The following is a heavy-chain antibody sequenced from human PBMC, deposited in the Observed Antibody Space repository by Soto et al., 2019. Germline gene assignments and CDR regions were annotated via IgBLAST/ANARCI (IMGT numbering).Heavy chain of an antibody. Sequence: GGSLRLSCAASGFTYSSYSMNWVRQAPGKGLEWVSSISSSSSYIYYADSVKGRFTISRDNAKNSLYLQMNSLRAEDTAVYYCARERLGYCSGGSCYGEGYWGQGTLVTVSS. CDR2: ISSSSSYI. CDR1: GFTYSSYS. V-gene: IGHV3-21*01. CDR3: ARERLGYCSGGSCYGEGY. J-gene: IGHJ4*02. D-gene: IGHD2-15*01.